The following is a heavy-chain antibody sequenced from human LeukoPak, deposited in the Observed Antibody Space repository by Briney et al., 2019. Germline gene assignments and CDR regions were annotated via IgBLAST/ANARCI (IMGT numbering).Heavy chain of an antibody. Sequence: PGGSLRLSCAASGFTFSSYSMTWVRQAPGKGLEWVSSISSSSSYIYYADSVKARYPLSRHTAKNSMYLQMKSLRAEDTAVYYCATGDYGDYRLTQTLGWGEGSLVTVSS. CDR1: GFTFSSYS. CDR3: ATGDYGDYRLTQTLG. V-gene: IGHV3-21*01. J-gene: IGHJ4*02. CDR2: ISSSSSYI. D-gene: IGHD4-17*01.